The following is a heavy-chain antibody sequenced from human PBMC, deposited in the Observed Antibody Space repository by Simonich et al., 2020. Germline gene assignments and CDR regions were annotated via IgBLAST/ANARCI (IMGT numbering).Heavy chain of an antibody. J-gene: IGHJ6*02. CDR3: ARQIAAHRDSEDV. CDR2: INHSGST. D-gene: IGHD6-6*01. CDR1: GGCFSGYY. Sequence: QVQLKQWGAGLLKPSETLSLTCAVFGGCFSGYYWSRIRQPPEKGLEWIGEINHSGSTNYNPSLKSRVTISVDTSKNQFSRKLGSVTAADTAVYYCARQIAAHRDSEDVWGQGTTVTVSS. V-gene: IGHV4-34*01.